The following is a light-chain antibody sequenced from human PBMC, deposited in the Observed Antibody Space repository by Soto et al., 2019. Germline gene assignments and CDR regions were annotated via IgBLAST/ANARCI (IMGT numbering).Light chain of an antibody. Sequence: EIVMTQSPATLSVSPGERATLSCRASQSVSSNLAWYQQKPGQAPRLLIYDASARATGIPARFSGSGSGTEFTLTISSRQSEDFAVYYCQQYNTWPPTFGQGTKVEIK. CDR3: QQYNTWPPT. CDR2: DAS. V-gene: IGKV3-15*01. J-gene: IGKJ1*01. CDR1: QSVSSN.